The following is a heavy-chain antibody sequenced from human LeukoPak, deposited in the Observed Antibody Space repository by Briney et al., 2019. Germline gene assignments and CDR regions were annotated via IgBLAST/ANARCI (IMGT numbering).Heavy chain of an antibody. V-gene: IGHV3-48*01. CDR3: ARDRVGTKGDY. CDR2: ISAEGLTK. D-gene: IGHD1-26*01. Sequence: GGSLRLSYEVSGFTFRTYSMDWVSQAPGKGLEWVSYISAEGLTKYYADSVKGRFTISRDDAKNSLYLDMSSLRVDNTAIYYCARDRVGTKGDYWGQGTLVTVSS. CDR1: GFTFRTYS. J-gene: IGHJ4*02.